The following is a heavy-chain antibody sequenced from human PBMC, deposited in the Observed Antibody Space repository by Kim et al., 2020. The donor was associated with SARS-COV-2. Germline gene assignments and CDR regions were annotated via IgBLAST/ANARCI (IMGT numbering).Heavy chain of an antibody. J-gene: IGHJ6*02. D-gene: IGHD6-19*01. V-gene: IGHV4-34*01. CDR3: ATDNSGYYYGLDV. Sequence: YTPSLKSRVTLSIDTSKSQFSLKLSSVTAADTALYFCATDNSGYYYGLDVWGQGTTVTVSS.